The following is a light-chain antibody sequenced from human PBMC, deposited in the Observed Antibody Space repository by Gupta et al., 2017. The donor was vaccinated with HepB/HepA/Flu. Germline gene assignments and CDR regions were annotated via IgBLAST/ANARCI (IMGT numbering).Light chain of an antibody. V-gene: IGKV4-1*01. J-gene: IGKJ4*01. CDR3: QQYYATPFT. CDR2: WAS. Sequence: DRVMTQSPDSLAVSLGERATINCKSSQNVLYSSNDKTFLAWYQQKPGQPPKLLIYWASTRESGVPDRFSGSGSGTDFTLTISSLQAEDGAVYYCQQYYATPFTFGGGTKVEIK. CDR1: QNVLYSSNDKTF.